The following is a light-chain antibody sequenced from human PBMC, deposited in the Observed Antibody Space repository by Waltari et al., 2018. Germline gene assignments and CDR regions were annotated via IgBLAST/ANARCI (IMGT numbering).Light chain of an antibody. V-gene: IGKV1-16*01. J-gene: IGKJ1*01. CDR3: QQHNSHPWT. CDR1: QGISSY. Sequence: DIQMTQSQSSLSASVGDTVTITCRASQGISSYLAWYQQKPGKAPKRLIYAASTLQSGVPSRFGGSGSGTDFTLTISSLQPEDFATYYCQQHNSHPWTFGQGTKVEIK. CDR2: AAS.